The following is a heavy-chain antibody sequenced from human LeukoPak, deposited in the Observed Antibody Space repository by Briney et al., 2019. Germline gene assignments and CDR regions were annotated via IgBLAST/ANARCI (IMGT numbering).Heavy chain of an antibody. Sequence: GGSLRLSCAASGFTVSSNYMNWVRQAPGKGLEWVSTIYSGGSTYYADSVKGRFTISRDNSKNTLYLQMNSLRAEDTAVYYCARDREGSSSWDYWGQGTLVAVSS. CDR1: GFTVSSNY. J-gene: IGHJ4*02. CDR2: IYSGGST. V-gene: IGHV3-53*01. CDR3: ARDREGSSSWDY. D-gene: IGHD6-13*01.